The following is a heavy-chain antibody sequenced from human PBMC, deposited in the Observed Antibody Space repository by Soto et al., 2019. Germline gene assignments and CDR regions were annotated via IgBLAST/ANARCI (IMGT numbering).Heavy chain of an antibody. V-gene: IGHV4-59*11. CDR1: GGSISGQH. Sequence: PSETLSLTCTGSGGSISGQHWSWIRQPRGKGLEWIGHHSDSTNYNPSLKSRITISTDTSKNQFSLKLSSVTAADTAVYYCARYSAASGTYYFDYWGPGTLVNV. CDR3: ARYSAASGTYYFDY. CDR2: HSDST. D-gene: IGHD6-13*01. J-gene: IGHJ4*01.